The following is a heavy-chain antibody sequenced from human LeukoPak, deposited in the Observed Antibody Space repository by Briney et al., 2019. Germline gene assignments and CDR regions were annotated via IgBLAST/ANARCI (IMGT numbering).Heavy chain of an antibody. CDR2: ISYDGSNK. CDR1: GFTFSNYA. V-gene: IGHV3-30-3*01. D-gene: IGHD6-19*01. Sequence: VGSLRLSCAASGFTFSNYAMHWVRQAPGKGLEWVAVISYDGSNKYYADSVKGRFTISRDNSKNTLYLQMNSLRAEDTAVYYCARDNRGSIAVAGTFDYWGQGTLVTVSS. CDR3: ARDNRGSIAVAGTFDY. J-gene: IGHJ4*02.